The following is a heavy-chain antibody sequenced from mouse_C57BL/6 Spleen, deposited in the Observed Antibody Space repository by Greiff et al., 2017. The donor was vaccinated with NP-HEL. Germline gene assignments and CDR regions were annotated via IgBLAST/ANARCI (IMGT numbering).Heavy chain of an antibody. V-gene: IGHV5-17*01. CDR2: ISSGSSTI. Sequence: EVKLMESGGGLVKPGGSLKLSCAASGFTFSDYGMHWVRQAPEKGLEWVAYISSGSSTIYYADTVKGRFTISRDNAKNTLFLQMTSLRSEDTAMYYCARPLLFWFAYWGQGTLVTVSA. J-gene: IGHJ3*01. CDR1: GFTFSDYG. D-gene: IGHD2-1*01. CDR3: ARPLLFWFAY.